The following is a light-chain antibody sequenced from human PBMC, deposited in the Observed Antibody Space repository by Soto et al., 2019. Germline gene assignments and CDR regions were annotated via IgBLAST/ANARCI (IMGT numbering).Light chain of an antibody. Sequence: DIQMTQSPSSLSASVGDRVTITCQASQDISNYLNWYQQKPGKAPKLLIYDASNLETGVTSRFSGSGSVTDFNFTISSLQPEDIATYYCQQYDNLPYTFGQGTKLEIK. V-gene: IGKV1-33*01. CDR2: DAS. CDR1: QDISNY. CDR3: QQYDNLPYT. J-gene: IGKJ2*01.